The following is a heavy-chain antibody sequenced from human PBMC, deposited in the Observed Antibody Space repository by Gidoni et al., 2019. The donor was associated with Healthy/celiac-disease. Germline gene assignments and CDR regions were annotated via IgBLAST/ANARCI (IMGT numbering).Heavy chain of an antibody. J-gene: IGHJ3*02. CDR3: AREYPGIAVAGPGSNAFDI. CDR1: GGTVSSYA. V-gene: IGHV1-69*01. CDR2: IIPIFGTA. D-gene: IGHD6-19*01. Sequence: QVQLVQSGAEVKKPGSAVKVSGKASGGTVSSYAISWVRQAPGQGLEWMGGIIPIFGTANYAQKFQGRVTITADESTSTAYMELSSLRSEDTAVYYCAREYPGIAVAGPGSNAFDIWGQGTMVTVSS.